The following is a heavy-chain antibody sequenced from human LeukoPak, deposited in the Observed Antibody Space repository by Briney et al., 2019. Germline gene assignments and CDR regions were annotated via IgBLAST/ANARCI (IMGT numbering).Heavy chain of an antibody. CDR3: TRMYSESSSWALDY. CDR2: MRSKPYGGTT. J-gene: IGHJ4*02. V-gene: IGHV3-49*04. Sequence: GGSLRLSCTPSGLTFGDHAMSWVGQAAGKGLEWVGCMRSKPYGGTTEYAASVKGRFSISRDDSTILAYLQMNSLKTEDTAVYYCTRMYSESSSWALDYWGQGTLVTVSS. D-gene: IGHD6-13*01. CDR1: GLTFGDHA.